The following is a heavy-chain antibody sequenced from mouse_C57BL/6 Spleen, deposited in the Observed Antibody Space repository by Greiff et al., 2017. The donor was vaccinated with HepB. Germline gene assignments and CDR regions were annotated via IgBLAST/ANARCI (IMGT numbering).Heavy chain of an antibody. J-gene: IGHJ2*01. D-gene: IGHD2-5*01. CDR1: GYTFTSYT. CDR2: INPSRGYT. Sequence: QVQLKQSGAELARPGASVKMSCKASGYTFTSYTMHWVKQRPGQGLEWIGYINPSRGYTKYNQKFKDKATLTADKSSSTAYMQLSSLTSEDSAVYYCARSPLLYSNYDYWGQGTTLTVSS. V-gene: IGHV1-4*01. CDR3: ARSPLLYSNYDY.